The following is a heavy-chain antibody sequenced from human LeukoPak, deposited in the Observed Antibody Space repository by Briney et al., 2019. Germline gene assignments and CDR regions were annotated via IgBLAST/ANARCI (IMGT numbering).Heavy chain of an antibody. CDR1: GFTFDDYA. D-gene: IGHD3-10*01. Sequence: PGGSLRLSCAASGFTFDDYAMHWVRQAPGKGLEWVSGISWNSGSIGYADSVKGRFTISRDNAKNSLYLQMNSLRAEDMALYYCAKAEGSMVRGVFPPYFDYWGQGTLVTVSS. J-gene: IGHJ4*02. CDR3: AKAEGSMVRGVFPPYFDY. V-gene: IGHV3-9*03. CDR2: ISWNSGSI.